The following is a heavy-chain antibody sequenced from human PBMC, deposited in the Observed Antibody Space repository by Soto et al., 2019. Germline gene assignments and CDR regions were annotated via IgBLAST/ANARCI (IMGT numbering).Heavy chain of an antibody. CDR1: GGSFSGYY. Sequence: QVQLQQWGAGLLKPSETLSLTCAVYGGSFSGYYWSWIRQPPGKGLEWIGEINHSGSTNYNPSLKRRVTISVDTSKNQFSLKLSSVTAADTAVYYCARTGTGRKGDAFDIWGQGTMVTVSS. CDR3: ARTGTGRKGDAFDI. J-gene: IGHJ3*02. CDR2: INHSGST. V-gene: IGHV4-34*01. D-gene: IGHD2-8*02.